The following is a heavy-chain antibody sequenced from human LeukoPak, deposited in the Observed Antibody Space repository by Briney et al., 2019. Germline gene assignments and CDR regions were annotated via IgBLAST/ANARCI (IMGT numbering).Heavy chain of an antibody. V-gene: IGHV3-21*04. CDR2: ISGDTTYI. CDR3: MNEGVGSSYFFNY. J-gene: IGHJ4*02. D-gene: IGHD1-26*01. CDR1: GFIFSSYT. Sequence: GGSLRLSCAASGFIFSSYTMHWVRQIPGERPEWVSSISGDTTYIYYADSLKGRFTISRDNTNTSLFLQMNSLRAEDTAVYYCMNEGVGSSYFFNYWGEGTLVTVSS.